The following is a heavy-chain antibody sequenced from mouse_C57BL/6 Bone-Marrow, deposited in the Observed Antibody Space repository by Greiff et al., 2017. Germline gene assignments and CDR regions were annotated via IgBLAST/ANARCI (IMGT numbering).Heavy chain of an antibody. CDR3: ALLYDYDGYWYFDV. CDR2: INPYNGGN. CDR1: GYTFTDYY. Sequence: EVKVVESGPVLVKPGASVKMSCKASGYTFTDYYMNWVKQSHGKSLEWIGVINPYNGGNSYNQKFKGKATLTVDKSSSTAYMELNSLTSEDSAVYYCALLYDYDGYWYFDVWGTGTTVTVSS. V-gene: IGHV1-19*01. J-gene: IGHJ1*03. D-gene: IGHD2-4*01.